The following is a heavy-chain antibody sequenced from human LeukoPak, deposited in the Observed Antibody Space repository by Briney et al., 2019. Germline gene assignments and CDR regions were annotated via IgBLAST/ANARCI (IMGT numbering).Heavy chain of an antibody. J-gene: IGHJ5*02. Sequence: KPSETLSLTCIVSGGSISSSRYYWGWVRQPPGKGLEWIGTIDNSGITYYNPSLKSRVTISVDISKNQFSLKLSSVTAADTAVYYCARGNWFDPWGQGTLVTVSS. CDR1: GGSISSSRYY. V-gene: IGHV4-39*07. CDR2: IDNSGIT. CDR3: ARGNWFDP.